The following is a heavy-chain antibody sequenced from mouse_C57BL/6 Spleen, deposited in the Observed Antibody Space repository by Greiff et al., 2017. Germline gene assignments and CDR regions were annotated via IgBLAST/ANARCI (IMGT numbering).Heavy chain of an antibody. CDR1: GFTFTDYY. CDR3: APSPSYWYFDV. J-gene: IGHJ1*03. V-gene: IGHV7-3*01. CDR2: IRNKANGYTT. Sequence: EVHLVESGGGLVQPGGSLSLSCAASGFTFTDYYMSWVRQPPGKALEWLGFIRNKANGYTTEYSASVKGRFTISRDNSQSILYLQMNALRAEDSATYYCAPSPSYWYFDVWGTGTTVTVSS. D-gene: IGHD6-1*01.